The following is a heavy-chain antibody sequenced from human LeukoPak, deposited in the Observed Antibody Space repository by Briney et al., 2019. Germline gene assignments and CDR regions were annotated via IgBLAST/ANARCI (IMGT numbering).Heavy chain of an antibody. V-gene: IGHV3-30*02. CDR2: IRYDGSNK. Sequence: GGSLRLSCAASGFTFSSYGMHWVRQAPGKGLEWVAFIRYDGSNKYYADSVKGRFTISRDNSKNTLYLQMNSLRAEDTAVYYCAKDGIDGTTGGDYWGQGTLVTVSS. CDR1: GFTFSSYG. CDR3: AKDGIDGTTGGDY. J-gene: IGHJ4*02. D-gene: IGHD1-7*01.